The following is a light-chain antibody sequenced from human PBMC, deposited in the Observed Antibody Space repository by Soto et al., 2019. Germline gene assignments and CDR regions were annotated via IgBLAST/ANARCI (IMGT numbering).Light chain of an antibody. Sequence: EIVLTQSPGTLSLSPGERATLSCRASQNVRDFSLAWYQQKVGQAPRLLIYGASSRATGIPDRFSGSGSGTDFSLYISGLEPEDFAVYYCHQYGSSPFTFGPGTKVDIK. CDR1: QNVRDFS. J-gene: IGKJ3*01. V-gene: IGKV3-20*01. CDR3: HQYGSSPFT. CDR2: GAS.